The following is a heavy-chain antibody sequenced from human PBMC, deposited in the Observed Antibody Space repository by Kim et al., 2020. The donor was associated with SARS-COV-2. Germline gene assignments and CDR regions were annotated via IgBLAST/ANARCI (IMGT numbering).Heavy chain of an antibody. J-gene: IGHJ4*02. CDR2: DENNK. Sequence: DENNKFCASAVKGRFTISRDNSKNTLYRQVNSLRAEDTAVYYCARVNFDYWGQGTLVTVSS. CDR3: ARVNFDY. V-gene: IGHV3-30*03.